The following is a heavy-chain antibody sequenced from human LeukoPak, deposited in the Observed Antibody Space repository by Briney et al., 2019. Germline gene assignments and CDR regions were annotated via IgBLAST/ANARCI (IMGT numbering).Heavy chain of an antibody. CDR1: GFTFSSYA. J-gene: IGHJ4*02. V-gene: IGHV3-30-3*01. CDR2: ISYDGSNK. CDR3: ARRDHPAGMEVSVYYFDY. Sequence: TGGSLRLSCAASGFTFSSYAMHWVRQAPGKGLEWVAVISYDGSNKYYADSVKGRFTISRDNSKNTLYLQMNSLRAEDTAVYYCARRDHPAGMEVSVYYFDYWGQGTLVTVSS. D-gene: IGHD2-2*01.